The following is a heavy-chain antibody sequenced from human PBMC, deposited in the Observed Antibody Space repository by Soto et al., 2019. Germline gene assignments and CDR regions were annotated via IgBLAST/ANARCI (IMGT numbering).Heavy chain of an antibody. V-gene: IGHV4-61*01. J-gene: IGHJ4*02. CDR1: GGSVSSGSYY. Sequence: QVQLQESGPGLVKPSETLSLTCTVSGGSVSSGSYYWSWIRQPPGKGLEWIGYIYYSGSTNYKPPLKSRVTRSADTSKNQFSLKLSSVTAADTAVYYCARDRAYCGGDCSDGFDYWGQGTLVTVSS. D-gene: IGHD2-21*02. CDR2: IYYSGST. CDR3: ARDRAYCGGDCSDGFDY.